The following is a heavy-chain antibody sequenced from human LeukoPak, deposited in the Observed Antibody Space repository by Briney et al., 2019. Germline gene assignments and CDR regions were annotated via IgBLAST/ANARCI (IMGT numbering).Heavy chain of an antibody. J-gene: IGHJ4*02. Sequence: GGSLRLSCAASGFTFDDYGMSWVRQAPGKGLEWVSGINWNGGSTGYADSVKGRFTISRDNAKNSLYLQMNSLRAGDTALYYCARIRIAAAGPSGYYFDYWGQGTLVTVSS. CDR2: INWNGGST. CDR3: ARIRIAAAGPSGYYFDY. V-gene: IGHV3-20*04. CDR1: GFTFDDYG. D-gene: IGHD6-13*01.